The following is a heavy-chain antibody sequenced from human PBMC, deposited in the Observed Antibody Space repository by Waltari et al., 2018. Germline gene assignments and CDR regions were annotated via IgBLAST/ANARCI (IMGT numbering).Heavy chain of an antibody. V-gene: IGHV4-39*01. D-gene: IGHD3-10*01. CDR1: GGSISSNSYY. CDR2: IYYSGST. J-gene: IGHJ4*02. CDR3: ARLPTYYSGSGSYYPGYFDY. Sequence: QLQLQESGPGLVKPSETLSLTCTVSGGSISSNSYYWGWIRQPPGKGLEWIGSIYYSGSTFYNPALKSRVPISVDMTGNQFSLKLSSVTAADTAVYYCARLPTYYSGSGSYYPGYFDYWGQGTLVTVSS.